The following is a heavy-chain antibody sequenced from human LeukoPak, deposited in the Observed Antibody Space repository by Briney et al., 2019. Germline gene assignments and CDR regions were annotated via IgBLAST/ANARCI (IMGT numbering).Heavy chain of an antibody. CDR1: GGSLSRYY. V-gene: IGHV4-59*08. D-gene: IGHD6-19*01. CDR2: IYYSGST. Sequence: SSETLSLTCTVSGGSLSRYYWSWIRQPPGRGLEWIGYIYYSGSTNYNPSLKSRVTISVDTSKNQFSLKLSSVTAADTAVYYCASHKRGQWLVPYYWGQGTLVTVSS. CDR3: ASHKRGQWLVPYY. J-gene: IGHJ4*02.